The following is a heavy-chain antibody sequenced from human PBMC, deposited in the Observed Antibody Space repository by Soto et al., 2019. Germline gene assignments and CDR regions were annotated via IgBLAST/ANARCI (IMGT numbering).Heavy chain of an antibody. CDR3: ARDATSDDFWSGYSYGMDV. CDR1: GFTFSDYE. Sequence: EVQLVESGGGLVQPGGSLRLSCAASGFTFSDYEMNWVRQAPGKGLEWVSYISPSGTFIYYADSVKGRFTISRDNAKNLLYLQMNSLRAEDSSVYFCARDATSDDFWSGYSYGMDVWGQGTTVTVSS. V-gene: IGHV3-48*03. J-gene: IGHJ6*02. CDR2: ISPSGTFI. D-gene: IGHD3-3*01.